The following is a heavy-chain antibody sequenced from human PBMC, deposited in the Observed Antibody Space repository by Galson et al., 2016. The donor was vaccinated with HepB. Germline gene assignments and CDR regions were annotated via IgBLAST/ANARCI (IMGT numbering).Heavy chain of an antibody. J-gene: IGHJ4*02. Sequence: SVKVSCKAPGYTFTNHAMHWARQAPGQSLEWMGWINTGKGNTKYSQKFQDRVTITRDTSASTGYMELSNLRSEDTAVYFCARLSTSGTYFGYWGQGVLVTVSS. V-gene: IGHV1-3*04. D-gene: IGHD1-26*01. CDR3: ARLSTSGTYFGY. CDR2: INTGKGNT. CDR1: GYTFTNHA.